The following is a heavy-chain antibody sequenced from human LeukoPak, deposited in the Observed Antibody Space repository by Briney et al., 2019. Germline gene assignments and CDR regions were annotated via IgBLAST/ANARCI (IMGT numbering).Heavy chain of an antibody. CDR2: IYYSGST. Sequence: PSETLSLTCTVSGGSISSSSYYWGWTRQPPGKGLEWIGSIYYSGSTYYNPSLKSRVTISVDTSKNQFSLKLSSVTDADTAVYYCARATIAVAGDYFDYWGQGTLVTVSS. CDR1: GGSISSSSYY. CDR3: ARATIAVAGDYFDY. V-gene: IGHV4-39*01. D-gene: IGHD6-19*01. J-gene: IGHJ4*02.